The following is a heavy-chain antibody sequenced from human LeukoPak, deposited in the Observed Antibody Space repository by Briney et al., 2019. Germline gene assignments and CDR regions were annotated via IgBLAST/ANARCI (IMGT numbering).Heavy chain of an antibody. CDR3: VRAGGGTDAFDI. CDR2: IYYSGST. CDR1: GGSISSYY. D-gene: IGHD2-15*01. V-gene: IGHV4-59*01. Sequence: SETLSLTCTVSGGSISSYYWSWIRQPPGKGLEWIGYIYYSGSTNYNPSLKSRVTISVDTSKNQFSLKLSSVTAADTAVYYCVRAGGGTDAFDIWGQGTMVTVSS. J-gene: IGHJ3*02.